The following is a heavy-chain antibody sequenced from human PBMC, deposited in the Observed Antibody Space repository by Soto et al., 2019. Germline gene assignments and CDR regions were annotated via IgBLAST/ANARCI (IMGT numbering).Heavy chain of an antibody. CDR3: AGGREYSYGFDYA. Sequence: TLSLTCTVSGGSISSGGYYWSWIRQHPGKGLEWIGYIYYSGSTYYNPSLKSRVTISGDTSKNQFSLKLSSVTAADTAVYYCAGGREYSYGFDYAWGQGNRVSVAS. CDR2: IYYSGST. D-gene: IGHD5-18*01. CDR1: GGSISSGGYY. V-gene: IGHV4-31*03. J-gene: IGHJ5*02.